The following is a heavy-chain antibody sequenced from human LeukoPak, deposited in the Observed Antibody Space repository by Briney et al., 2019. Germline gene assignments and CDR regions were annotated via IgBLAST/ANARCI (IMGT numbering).Heavy chain of an antibody. CDR3: AKVSSSWPNDAFDI. CDR1: GFIFDDYG. V-gene: IGHV3-23*01. CDR2: ISGSGGST. J-gene: IGHJ3*02. D-gene: IGHD6-13*01. Sequence: PGGSLRLSCAASGFIFDDYGMSWVRQAPGKGLEWVSAISGSGGSTSYADSVKGRSTISRDNSKNTLYLQMNSLRVEDTAVYFCAKVSSSWPNDAFDIWGQGTMVTVSS.